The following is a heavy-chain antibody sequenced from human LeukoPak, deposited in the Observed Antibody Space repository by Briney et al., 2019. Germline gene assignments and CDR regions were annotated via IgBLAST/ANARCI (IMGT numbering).Heavy chain of an antibody. Sequence: PGGSLRLSCAASGFTFSGYAMHWVRQAPGKGLEWVAVISYDGSNKYYADSVKGRFTISRDNSKNTLYLQMNSLRAEDSAVYYCANAFPIYDSSAILHHPIDYWGQGTLVTVSS. CDR3: ANAFPIYDSSAILHHPIDY. D-gene: IGHD3-22*01. CDR1: GFTFSGYA. CDR2: ISYDGSNK. J-gene: IGHJ4*02. V-gene: IGHV3-30-3*01.